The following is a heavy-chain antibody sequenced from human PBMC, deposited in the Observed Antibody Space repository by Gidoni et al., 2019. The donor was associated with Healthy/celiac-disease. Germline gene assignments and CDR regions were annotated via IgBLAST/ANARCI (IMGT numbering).Heavy chain of an antibody. Sequence: QVQLVQSGAEVKKPGASVKVSCKASGYTFTSYYMHWVRQAPGQGLEWMGIINPSGGSTSYAQKLQGRVTMTRDTSTSTVYMELSSLRSEDTAVYYCARDSLYYDILSRRSGRGERYYYYYGMDVWGQGTTVTVSS. V-gene: IGHV1-46*04. CDR2: INPSGGST. CDR1: GYTFTSYY. J-gene: IGHJ6*02. D-gene: IGHD3-9*01. CDR3: ARDSLYYDILSRRSGRGERYYYYYGMDV.